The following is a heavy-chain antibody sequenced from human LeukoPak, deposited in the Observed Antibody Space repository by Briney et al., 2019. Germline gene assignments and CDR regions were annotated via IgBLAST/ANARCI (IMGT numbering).Heavy chain of an antibody. CDR1: GYAFTGYY. J-gene: IGHJ4*02. D-gene: IGHD3-22*01. Sequence: ASVKVSCKTSGYAFTGYYMHCVRQAPGQGLEWMGWINPNTGGTNYAQNFQGRVTMTSDTSISTAYMELSSLRSDDTAMYYCARAPMIVVVFPPRLDFWGQGTLVTVSS. CDR2: INPNTGGT. V-gene: IGHV1-2*02. CDR3: ARAPMIVVVFPPRLDF.